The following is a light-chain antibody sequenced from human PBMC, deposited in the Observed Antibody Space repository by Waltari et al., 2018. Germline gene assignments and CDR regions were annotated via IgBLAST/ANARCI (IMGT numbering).Light chain of an antibody. V-gene: IGKV3D-15*01. J-gene: IGKJ1*01. Sequence: DTVMTQSPGPLSVSPGERATLSCRASQRIANNLARYQLKRGQAPRRLIFGAFTRATDTPARFSGSGSGTEFTLTISSVQSEDFAVYYCQQYNFWPRTFGLGTKVEI. CDR1: QRIANN. CDR3: QQYNFWPRT. CDR2: GAF.